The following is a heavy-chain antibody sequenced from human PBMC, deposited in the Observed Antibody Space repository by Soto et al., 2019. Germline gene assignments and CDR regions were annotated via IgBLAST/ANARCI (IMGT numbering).Heavy chain of an antibody. Sequence: ASVKVSCKASGYTFTSYGISWVRQAPGQGLEWMGWISAYNGNTNYAQKLQGRVTMTTDTSTSTAYMEVRSLRSDDTAVYYCARDLDWRRYHELSYWGQGTLVTVSS. J-gene: IGHJ4*02. CDR3: ARDLDWRRYHELSY. CDR2: ISAYNGNT. CDR1: GYTFTSYG. V-gene: IGHV1-18*04. D-gene: IGHD2-2*01.